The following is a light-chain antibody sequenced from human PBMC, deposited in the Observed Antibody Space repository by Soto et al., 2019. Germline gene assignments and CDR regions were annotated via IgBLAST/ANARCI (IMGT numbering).Light chain of an antibody. CDR2: AVS. Sequence: QSALTQPASVSGSPGQSITISCTGTNSDVGNYDYVSWYQQHPGKAPKLIMYAVSHRPSGVSSRFSGSKSGNTASLTISGLQAEDEAAYYCSSYTATNTLVVFGTGTKLTVL. V-gene: IGLV2-14*01. CDR1: NSDVGNYDY. J-gene: IGLJ1*01. CDR3: SSYTATNTLVV.